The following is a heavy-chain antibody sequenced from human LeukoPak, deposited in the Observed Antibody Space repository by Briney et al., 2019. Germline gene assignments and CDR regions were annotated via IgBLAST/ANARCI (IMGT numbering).Heavy chain of an antibody. CDR2: INPNSGDT. CDR1: GYTFSDYY. D-gene: IGHD3-22*01. Sequence: ASVKVSCKTSGYTFSDYYIHWIRQAPGQGLEWVGWINPNSGDTDYAQKFQGRVTVTRDTSISTAYMELSSLRSEDTAVYYCARDRTHYYESSGYYSRWEYWGQGTLVTVSS. J-gene: IGHJ4*02. CDR3: ARDRTHYYESSGYYSRWEY. V-gene: IGHV1-2*02.